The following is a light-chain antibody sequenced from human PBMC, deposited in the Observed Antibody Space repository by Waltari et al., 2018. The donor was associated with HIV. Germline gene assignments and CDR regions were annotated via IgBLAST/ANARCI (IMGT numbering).Light chain of an antibody. CDR1: SSNLGSNY. J-gene: IGLJ1*01. Sequence: QSVLTQPPSASGTPGPRVTISCSGRSSNLGSNYVYWSQQLPGTAPKLLSYRNNQRPSGVPDRFSGSKSGTSASLAISGLRSEDEADYYCAAWDDSLRGFYVFGTGTKVTVL. CDR2: RNN. CDR3: AAWDDSLRGFYV. V-gene: IGLV1-47*01.